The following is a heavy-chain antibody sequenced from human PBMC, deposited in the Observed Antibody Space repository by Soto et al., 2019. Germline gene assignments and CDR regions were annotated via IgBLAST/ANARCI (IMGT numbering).Heavy chain of an antibody. Sequence: QVQLVQSGAEVKKPGSSVKVSCKASGGTFSSYAISWVRQAPGQGLEWMGGIIPIFGTANYAQKFQGRVTITACESTCTAYRELSRLRSEDTGGYYCAREERGDMISFGAGGFDYWGQGTLVTVSS. CDR1: GGTFSSYA. J-gene: IGHJ4*02. V-gene: IGHV1-69*01. CDR2: IIPIFGTA. D-gene: IGHD3-16*01. CDR3: AREERGDMISFGAGGFDY.